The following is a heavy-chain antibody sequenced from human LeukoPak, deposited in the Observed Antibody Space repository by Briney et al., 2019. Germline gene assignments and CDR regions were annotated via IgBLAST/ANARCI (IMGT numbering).Heavy chain of an antibody. D-gene: IGHD3-22*01. V-gene: IGHV1-18*01. CDR1: GYTFTSYG. Sequence: ASVKVSCKASGYTFTSYGISWVRQAPGQGLEWMGWISAYNGNTNYAQKLQGRVTMTTDTSTSTAYMELRSLRSDDTAVYYCARVSNYYDSSGYPPSFDPWGQGTLVTVSS. CDR2: ISAYNGNT. J-gene: IGHJ5*02. CDR3: ARVSNYYDSSGYPPSFDP.